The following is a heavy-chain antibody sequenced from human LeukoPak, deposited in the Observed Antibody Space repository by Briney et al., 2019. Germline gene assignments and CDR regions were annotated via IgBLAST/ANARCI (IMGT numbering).Heavy chain of an antibody. CDR2: INWNGGST. J-gene: IGHJ4*02. CDR3: ARGIGYDTKAYFDY. CDR1: GFTFDDYG. D-gene: IGHD3-3*01. V-gene: IGHV3-20*04. Sequence: PGGSLRLSCAASGFTFDDYGMSWVRQAPGKGLEWVSGINWNGGSTGYADSVKGRFTISRDNAKNSLYLQMNSLRAEDTALYYCARGIGYDTKAYFDYWGQGTLVTVSS.